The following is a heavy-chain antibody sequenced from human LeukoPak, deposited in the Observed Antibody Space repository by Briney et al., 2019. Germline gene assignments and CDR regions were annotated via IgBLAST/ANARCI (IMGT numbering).Heavy chain of an antibody. V-gene: IGHV4-39*01. J-gene: IGHJ5*02. CDR3: ARLGITFGGVISWFDP. CDR2: IYYSGST. Sequence: PSETLSLTCTVSGGSISSSSYYWGWIRQPPGKGLEWIGSIYYSGSTYYNPSLKSRVTISVDTSKNQFSLKLSSVTAADTAVYYCARLGITFGGVISWFDPWGQGTLVTVTS. CDR1: GGSISSSSYY. D-gene: IGHD3-16*01.